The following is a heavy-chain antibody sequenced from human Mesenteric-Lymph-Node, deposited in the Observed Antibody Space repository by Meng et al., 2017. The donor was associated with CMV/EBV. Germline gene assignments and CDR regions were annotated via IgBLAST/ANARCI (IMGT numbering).Heavy chain of an antibody. V-gene: IGHV1-2*02. CDR1: GYTFSGYY. CDR2: INVNSGGT. J-gene: IGHJ4*02. D-gene: IGHD1-26*01. Sequence: ASVKVSCKASGYTFSGYYLHWVRQAPGQGLEWMGWINVNSGGTTYAQKFQGSVTMTRDTSMTTAYMELTRLKSDDTAIYYCARRGAVGDSFDFWGQGTLVTVSS. CDR3: ARRGAVGDSFDF.